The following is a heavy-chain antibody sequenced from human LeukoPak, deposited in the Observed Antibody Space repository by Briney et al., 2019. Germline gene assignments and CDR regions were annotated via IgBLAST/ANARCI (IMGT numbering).Heavy chain of an antibody. J-gene: IGHJ6*04. V-gene: IGHV3-74*01. CDR3: AREYYYGSGSHEYYYGMDV. CDR2: INSDGNST. D-gene: IGHD3-10*01. Sequence: GGSLRLSCAASGFTFSSYWMHWVRQAPGKGLVWVSRINSDGNSTSYADSVKGRFTISRDNAKNTLYLQMNSLRAEDTAVYYCAREYYYGSGSHEYYYGMDVWGKGTTVTVSS. CDR1: GFTFSSYW.